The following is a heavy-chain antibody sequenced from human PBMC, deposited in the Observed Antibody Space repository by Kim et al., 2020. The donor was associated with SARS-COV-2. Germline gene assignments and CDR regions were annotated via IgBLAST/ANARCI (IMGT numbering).Heavy chain of an antibody. CDR3: AGGGGLLWFGELSQPGAFDI. J-gene: IGHJ3*02. Sequence: ASVKVSCKASGYTFTSYAMNWVRQAPGQGLEWMGWINTNTGNPTYAQGFTGRFVFSLDTSVSTAYLQISSLKAEDTAVYYCAGGGGLLWFGELSQPGAFDIWGQGTMVTVSS. CDR2: INTNTGNP. D-gene: IGHD3-10*01. CDR1: GYTFTSYA. V-gene: IGHV7-4-1*02.